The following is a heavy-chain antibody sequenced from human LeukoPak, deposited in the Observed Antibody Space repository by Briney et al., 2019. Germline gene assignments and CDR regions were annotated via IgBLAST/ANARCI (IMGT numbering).Heavy chain of an antibody. CDR1: GGSFSGYY. Sequence: SETLSLTCAAYGGSFSGYYWSWIRQPPGKGLEWVGDINHSGSTNYNPSLKRRLTISVDPSKNQFSLKLSSVTAADTAVYYCARGRGIAAAGTSLDYWGQGTLVTVSS. J-gene: IGHJ4*02. CDR2: INHSGST. CDR3: ARGRGIAAAGTSLDY. D-gene: IGHD6-13*01. V-gene: IGHV4-34*01.